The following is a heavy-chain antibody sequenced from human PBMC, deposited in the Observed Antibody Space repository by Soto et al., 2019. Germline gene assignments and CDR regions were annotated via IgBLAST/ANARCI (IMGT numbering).Heavy chain of an antibody. V-gene: IGHV1-69*01. CDR3: ASLLTAAPLGAFDI. CDR1: GGTFSSYA. D-gene: IGHD2-2*01. Sequence: QVQLVQSGAEVKKPGSSVKVSCKASGGTFSSYAISWVRQAPGQGLEWMGGIIPIFGTANYEQKFQGRVTITADESTSTAYMELSSLRSEATAVYYCASLLTAAPLGAFDIWGQGTMVTVSS. CDR2: IIPIFGTA. J-gene: IGHJ3*02.